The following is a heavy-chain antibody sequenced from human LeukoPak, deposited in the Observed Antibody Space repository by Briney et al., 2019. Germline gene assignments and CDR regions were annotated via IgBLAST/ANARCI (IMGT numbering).Heavy chain of an antibody. J-gene: IGHJ4*02. CDR3: ARGAADYYYDSSGDLDY. V-gene: IGHV4-34*01. D-gene: IGHD3-22*01. CDR1: GGSFSGYY. Sequence: SETLSLTCAVYGGSFSGYYWSWIRQPPGKGPEWIGEINHSGSTNYNPSLKSRVTISVDTSKNQFSLKLSSVTAADTAVYYCARGAADYYYDSSGDLDYWGQGTLVTVSS. CDR2: INHSGST.